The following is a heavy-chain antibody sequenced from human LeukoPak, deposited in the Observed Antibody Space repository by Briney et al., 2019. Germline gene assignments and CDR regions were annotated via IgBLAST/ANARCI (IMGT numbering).Heavy chain of an antibody. CDR2: IYPGDSDT. Sequence: TGESLKISCKGSGYIFTSYWIGWVRQMPGKGLEGMGIIYPGDSDTTYSPSFQGQVTISADKSISTAYLQWSSLKASDTAMYYCARWAGSYGHTYYFDYWGQGTLVTVSS. J-gene: IGHJ4*02. D-gene: IGHD5-18*01. CDR3: ARWAGSYGHTYYFDY. CDR1: GYIFTSYW. V-gene: IGHV5-51*01.